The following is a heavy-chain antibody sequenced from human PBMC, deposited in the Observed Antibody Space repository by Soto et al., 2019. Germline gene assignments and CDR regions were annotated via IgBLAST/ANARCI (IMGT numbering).Heavy chain of an antibody. Sequence: GGSLRLSCAASGFTFTSYVMSWVRQAPGKGLEWVSTISGSDDSTYYADSVKGRFTISRDNSKNTLYLQMNSLKAEDTAVYYCAKDRGLHFDPWGQGTLVTVSS. V-gene: IGHV3-23*01. CDR1: GFTFTSYV. CDR2: ISGSDDST. J-gene: IGHJ5*02. CDR3: AKDRGLHFDP.